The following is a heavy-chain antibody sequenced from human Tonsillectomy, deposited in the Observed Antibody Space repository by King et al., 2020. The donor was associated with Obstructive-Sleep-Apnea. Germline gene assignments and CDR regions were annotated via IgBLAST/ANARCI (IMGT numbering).Heavy chain of an antibody. J-gene: IGHJ3*02. CDR1: GDSVSSKSVA. CDR2: IFYRSKWYS. D-gene: IGHD3-22*01. Sequence: VQLQQSGPGLVKPSQTLSLTCAISGDSVSSKSVAWNWIRQSPSRGLEWLGSIFYRSKWYSDYAVSVKSRITINPDTFRNQFSLQLNSVTPEDTAVYSCARVLYDTSWSTFDIWGQGTMVTVSS. CDR3: ARVLYDTSWSTFDI. V-gene: IGHV6-1*01.